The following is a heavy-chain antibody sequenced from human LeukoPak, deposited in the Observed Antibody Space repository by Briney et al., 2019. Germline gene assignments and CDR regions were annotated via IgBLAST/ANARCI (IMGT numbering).Heavy chain of an antibody. V-gene: IGHV3-43D*03. CDR3: GKGRWYDGLFIDN. CDR2: ISWDGRST. D-gene: IGHD6-13*01. CDR1: GFTFNDYA. Sequence: PGGSLRLSCAASGFTFNDYAMHWVRQAPGKGLEWVSLISWDGRSTYYADSVKGRFTISRDNSKNSLYLQMNSLRAEDTALYYCGKGRWYDGLFIDNWGQGTLVTVSS. J-gene: IGHJ4*02.